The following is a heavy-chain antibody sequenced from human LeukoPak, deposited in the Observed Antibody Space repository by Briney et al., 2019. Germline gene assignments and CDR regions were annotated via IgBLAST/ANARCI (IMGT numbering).Heavy chain of an antibody. CDR1: GFTFSSYW. CDR2: INSDGSST. D-gene: IGHD4-11*01. J-gene: IGHJ3*02. CDR3: ARDVPVTVTNSPDALDI. V-gene: IGHV3-74*01. Sequence: PGGSLRLSCAASGFTFSSYWMHWVRQAPGKGLVWVSRINSDGSSTSYADSVKGRFTISRDNAKNTLYLQMNSLRAEDTAVYYCARDVPVTVTNSPDALDIWGQGTMVTVSS.